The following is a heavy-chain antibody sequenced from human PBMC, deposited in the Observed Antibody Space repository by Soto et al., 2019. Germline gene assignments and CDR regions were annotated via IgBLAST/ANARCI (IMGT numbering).Heavy chain of an antibody. CDR2: IYHGEST. CDR3: ARAEGGIFDY. Sequence: SETLSLTCAVSGGSISSGGYSWSWIRQPPGKGLEWIGYIYHGESTHYNPSLKSRVTISVDRSKNQFSLKLSSVTAADTAVYYCARAEGGIFDYWGQGTLVTVSS. CDR1: GGSISSGGYS. V-gene: IGHV4-30-2*01. J-gene: IGHJ4*02.